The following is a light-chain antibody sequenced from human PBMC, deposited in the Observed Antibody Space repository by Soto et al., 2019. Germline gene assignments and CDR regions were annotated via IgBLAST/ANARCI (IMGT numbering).Light chain of an antibody. CDR1: QSINND. CDR2: DAS. Sequence: EIVLTQSPVTLSLSPGERPTLSCRASQSINNDLAWYQQKPGQAPRLLIYDASNRATGIPARFSGSGSGTDFTLTISSLEPEDFAVYYCQQRFNWQVTFGQGTRLEIK. CDR3: QQRFNWQVT. V-gene: IGKV3-11*01. J-gene: IGKJ5*01.